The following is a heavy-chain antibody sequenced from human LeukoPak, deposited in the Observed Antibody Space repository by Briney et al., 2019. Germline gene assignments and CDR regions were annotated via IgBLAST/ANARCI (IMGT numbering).Heavy chain of an antibody. CDR2: ISAYNGNT. V-gene: IGHV1-18*01. CDR3: ARRYYDSSGYYYFDY. CDR1: GYTFTSYG. D-gene: IGHD3-22*01. J-gene: IGHJ4*02. Sequence: ASVKVSCKASGYTFTSYGISWVRQAPGQGLEWIAWISAYNGNTNYAQKLQGRVTMTTDTSTSTAYMELRSLRSDDTAVYYCARRYYDSSGYYYFDYWGQGTLVTVSS.